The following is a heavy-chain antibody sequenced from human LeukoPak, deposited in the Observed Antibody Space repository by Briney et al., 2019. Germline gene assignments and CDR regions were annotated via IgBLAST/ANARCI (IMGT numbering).Heavy chain of an antibody. J-gene: IGHJ5*02. CDR2: ISGKGDAT. CDR3: ANRGADYYGSGNWFDP. CDR1: GFTFSSFA. D-gene: IGHD3-10*01. Sequence: PGGSLRLSCAASGFTFSSFAMSWVRQAPGKGLEWLSVISGKGDATNYADSVKGRFTISRDNSKNMLYLQMGSLRAEDTAVYYCANRGADYYGSGNWFDPWGQGTLVTVSS. V-gene: IGHV3-23*01.